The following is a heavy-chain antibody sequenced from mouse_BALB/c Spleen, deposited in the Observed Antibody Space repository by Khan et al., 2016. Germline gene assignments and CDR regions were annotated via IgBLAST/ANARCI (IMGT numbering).Heavy chain of an antibody. J-gene: IGHJ4*01. CDR3: ARRTYYYVSSYYYAMDY. CDR1: GYSITSDYA. Sequence: VQLKESGPGLVKPSQSLSLTCTVTGYSITSDYAWNWIRQFPGNKLEWMGYISYSGSTSYNPSLKSRISITRDTSKNQFFLQLNSVTTEDTATYYCARRTYYYVSSYYYAMDYWGQGTSVTVSS. CDR2: ISYSGST. V-gene: IGHV3-2*02. D-gene: IGHD1-1*01.